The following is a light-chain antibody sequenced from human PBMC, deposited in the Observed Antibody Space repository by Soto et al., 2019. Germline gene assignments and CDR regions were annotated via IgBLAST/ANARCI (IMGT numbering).Light chain of an antibody. Sequence: QSVLTQPPSASGTPGQRVTISCSGSSSNIGSNYVYWYQQLPGTAPKLLIYRNNQRPSGVPDRFSGSKSGTPASLAISGLRSEDEADYYCAAWDDSLWVFGGGTKLTVL. CDR1: SSNIGSNY. CDR2: RNN. J-gene: IGLJ3*02. CDR3: AAWDDSLWV. V-gene: IGLV1-47*01.